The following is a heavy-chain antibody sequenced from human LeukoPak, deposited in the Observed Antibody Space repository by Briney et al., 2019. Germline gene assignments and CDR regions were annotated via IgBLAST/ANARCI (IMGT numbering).Heavy chain of an antibody. Sequence: QTGGSLRLSCAASGFTFDDYGMSWVRQAPGKGLEWVANIKQDGSEKYYVDSVKGRFTISRDNAKNSLYLQMNSLRAEDTAVYYCARLKLLWSNYFDYWGQGTLVTVSS. CDR1: GFTFDDYG. CDR3: ARLKLLWSNYFDY. D-gene: IGHD2-2*01. CDR2: IKQDGSEK. V-gene: IGHV3-7*01. J-gene: IGHJ4*02.